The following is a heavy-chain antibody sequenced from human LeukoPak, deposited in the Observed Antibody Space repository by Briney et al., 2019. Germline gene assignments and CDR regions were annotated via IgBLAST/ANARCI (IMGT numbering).Heavy chain of an antibody. V-gene: IGHV3-53*04. CDR1: GFAFNDAR. Sequence: GGSLRLSCAASGFAFNDARMSWVRQAPGKGLEWVSLIYSAGGTYYTDSVKGRFTISRHSSKNTLYLQMNSLRGEDTAVYYCARFLGRITISGVVPYGMDVWGQGTTVTVSS. CDR3: ARFLGRITISGVVPYGMDV. J-gene: IGHJ6*02. CDR2: IYSAGGT. D-gene: IGHD3-3*01.